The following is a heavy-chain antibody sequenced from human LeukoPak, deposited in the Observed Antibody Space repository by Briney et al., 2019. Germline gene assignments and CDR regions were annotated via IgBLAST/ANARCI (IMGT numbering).Heavy chain of an antibody. J-gene: IGHJ4*02. CDR1: GFTFSSYS. D-gene: IGHD3-22*01. Sequence: GGSLRLSCAASGFTFSSYSMNWVRQAPGKGLEWVSSISSSSSYIYYADSVKGRFTISRDNAKNSLYLQMNSLRAEGTAVYYCARDRYYYDSSGTGFDYWGQGTLVTVSS. CDR2: ISSSSSYI. V-gene: IGHV3-21*01. CDR3: ARDRYYYDSSGTGFDY.